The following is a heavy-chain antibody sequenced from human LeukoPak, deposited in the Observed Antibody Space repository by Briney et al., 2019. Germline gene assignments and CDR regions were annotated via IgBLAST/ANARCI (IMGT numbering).Heavy chain of an antibody. CDR3: ANGGLCLNDY. J-gene: IGHJ4*02. D-gene: IGHD2-2*01. CDR2: ISPTGAST. Sequence: GGSLRLSCAASTFTFSRYAMAWVRQAPGKGLEWVSAISPTGASTYYADSVKGRFTISRDNSKNTLYLQMNSLRAEDTAVYYCANGGLCLNDYWGQGTLVTVSS. CDR1: TFTFSRYA. V-gene: IGHV3-23*01.